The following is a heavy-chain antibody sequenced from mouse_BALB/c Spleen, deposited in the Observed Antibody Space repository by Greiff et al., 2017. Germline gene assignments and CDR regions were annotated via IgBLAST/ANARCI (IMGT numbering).Heavy chain of an antibody. J-gene: IGHJ4*01. CDR3: ARGRRYYAMDY. Sequence: VQLQQPGAELVMPGASVKMSCKASGYTFTDYWMHWVKQRPGQGLEWIGAIDTSDSYTSYNQKFKGKATLTVDESSSTAYMQLSSLTSEDSAVYYCARGRRYYAMDYWGQGTSVTVSS. V-gene: IGHV1-69*01. D-gene: IGHD2-12*01. CDR1: GYTFTDYW. CDR2: IDTSDSYT.